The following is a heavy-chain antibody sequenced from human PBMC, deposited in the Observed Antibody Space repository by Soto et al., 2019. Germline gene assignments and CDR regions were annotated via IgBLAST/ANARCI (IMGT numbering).Heavy chain of an antibody. CDR3: AKRRMVVRGVLYYFDY. J-gene: IGHJ4*02. V-gene: IGHV3-23*01. D-gene: IGHD3-10*01. CDR2: ISGSGSST. Sequence: GGSLRLSCAASGFTFSSFAMSWVRQAPGNGLEWVSSISGSGSSTYYGDSVKGRFTISRDNSKNTFYLQMNSLRAEDSAVYYCAKRRMVVRGVLYYFDYWGQGTLVTVSS. CDR1: GFTFSSFA.